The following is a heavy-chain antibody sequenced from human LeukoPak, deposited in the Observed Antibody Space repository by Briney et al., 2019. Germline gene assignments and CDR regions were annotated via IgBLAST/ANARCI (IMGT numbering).Heavy chain of an antibody. CDR1: QFKFNNCA. J-gene: IGHJ3*02. Sequence: GGSLRLSCATSQFKFNNCAMTWVRQAPGKGLEWVSSITGSGGRAQYADSVQGRFTISRDNSKNTLYLQMNSLRAEDTAVYYCAKDPNGDYIGTFDIWGQGTMVTVSS. V-gene: IGHV3-23*01. CDR2: ITGSGGRA. CDR3: AKDPNGDYIGTFDI. D-gene: IGHD4-17*01.